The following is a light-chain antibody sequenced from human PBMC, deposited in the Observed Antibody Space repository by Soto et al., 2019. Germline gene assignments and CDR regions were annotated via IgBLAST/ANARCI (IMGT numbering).Light chain of an antibody. V-gene: IGKV3-15*01. CDR2: GAS. J-gene: IGKJ5*01. CDR3: QQYSDWPLT. CDR1: QSIGNS. Sequence: ETVMTQSPATLSVSPGETATLSCRASQSIGNSLVWYQQKPGQAPRLLISGASTRATGIPVRFRGSGSGTQFSLTISNLQSDDCAVYYCQQYSDWPLTFGQGTRL.